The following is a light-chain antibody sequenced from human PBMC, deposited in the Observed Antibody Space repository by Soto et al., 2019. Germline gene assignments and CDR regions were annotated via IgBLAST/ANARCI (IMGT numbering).Light chain of an antibody. V-gene: IGKV1-5*03. J-gene: IGKJ1*01. CDR2: KAS. Sequence: MTHSPATLSVSPLCRVTLSFMASQIIRTNLAWYQQKPGEAPKLLIYKASNLENGVPSRFSGSGSGTEFTLTISSLQSDDFATYYCQQYNSYSWTFGQGTKVDIK. CDR3: QQYNSYSWT. CDR1: QIIRTN.